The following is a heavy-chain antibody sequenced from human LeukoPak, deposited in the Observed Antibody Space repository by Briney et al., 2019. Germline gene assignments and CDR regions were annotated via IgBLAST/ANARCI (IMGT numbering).Heavy chain of an antibody. J-gene: IGHJ4*02. D-gene: IGHD6-19*01. CDR1: GGSISSYY. CDR2: IYYSGST. Sequence: SETLSLTCTVSGGSISSYYWSWIRQPPGKGLEWIGYIYYSGSTNYNPSLKSRVTISVDTSKNQFSLKLSSVTAADTAVYYCARHGGVRWLEYFDYWGQGTLVTVSS. V-gene: IGHV4-59*08. CDR3: ARHGGVRWLEYFDY.